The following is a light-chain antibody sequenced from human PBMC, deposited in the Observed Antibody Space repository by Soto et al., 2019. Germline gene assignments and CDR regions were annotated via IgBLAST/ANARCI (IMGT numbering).Light chain of an antibody. Sequence: QSALTHPASVSGAPRQSIPISCTGNSSDVGGYNYVSWYQQHPGKAPKLMIYDVSNRRSGVSNRFSGSKSGNTATLTISGLQAEDEADYYCSSYTSSSTYVFGTGTKVTVL. CDR3: SSYTSSSTYV. CDR1: SSDVGGYNY. CDR2: DVS. J-gene: IGLJ1*01. V-gene: IGLV2-14*01.